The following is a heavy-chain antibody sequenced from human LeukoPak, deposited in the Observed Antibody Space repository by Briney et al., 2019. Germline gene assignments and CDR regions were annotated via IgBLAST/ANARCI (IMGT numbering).Heavy chain of an antibody. Sequence: ASVTVSCKASGYTFTSYGISWVRQAPGQGLEWMGWISAYNGNTNYAQKLQGRVTMTTDTSTSTAYMELRSLRSDDTAVYYCARGKAAAVPSDFDYWGQGTLVTVSS. V-gene: IGHV1-18*01. CDR2: ISAYNGNT. D-gene: IGHD6-13*01. CDR3: ARGKAAAVPSDFDY. J-gene: IGHJ4*02. CDR1: GYTFTSYG.